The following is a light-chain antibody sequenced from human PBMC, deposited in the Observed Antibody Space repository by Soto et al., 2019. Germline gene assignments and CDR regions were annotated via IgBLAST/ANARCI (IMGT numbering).Light chain of an antibody. CDR1: QSLSSSY. J-gene: IGKJ4*01. Sequence: EIVLTQSPGTLSLSPGERATLSCRASQSLSSSYLAWYQQKPGQAPRLLIYGASSRATGIPDRFSGSGSGTDFTLTISRLEPEDFAVYYCQQYGSSILTFGGGTKVEIK. V-gene: IGKV3-20*01. CDR3: QQYGSSILT. CDR2: GAS.